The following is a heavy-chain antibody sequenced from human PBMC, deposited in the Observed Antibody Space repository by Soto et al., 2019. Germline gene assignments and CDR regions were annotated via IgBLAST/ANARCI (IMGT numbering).Heavy chain of an antibody. CDR2: IKQDGSEK. CDR3: ARDFPDGVVIIPDYYYMDV. Sequence: GGSLRLSCAASGFTFSSYWMSWVRQAPGKGLEWVANIKQDGSEKYYVDSVKGRFTISRDNAKNSLYLQMNSLRAEDTAVYYCARDFPDGVVIIPDYYYMDVWGKGTTVTVSS. V-gene: IGHV3-7*01. J-gene: IGHJ6*03. CDR1: GFTFSSYW. D-gene: IGHD3-3*01.